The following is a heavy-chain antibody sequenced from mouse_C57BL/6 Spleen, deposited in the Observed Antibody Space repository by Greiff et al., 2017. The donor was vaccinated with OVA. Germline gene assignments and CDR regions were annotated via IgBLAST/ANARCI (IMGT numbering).Heavy chain of an antibody. Sequence: VQLQQSGPELVKPGASVKISCKASGYAFSSSWMNWVKQRPGKGLEWIGRIYPGDGDTNYNGKFKGKATLTADKSSSTAYMQLSSLTSEDSAVYFCARRTTVVATGYWYFDVWGTVTTVTVSS. D-gene: IGHD1-1*01. CDR3: ARRTTVVATGYWYFDV. J-gene: IGHJ1*03. CDR2: IYPGDGDT. V-gene: IGHV1-82*01. CDR1: GYAFSSSW.